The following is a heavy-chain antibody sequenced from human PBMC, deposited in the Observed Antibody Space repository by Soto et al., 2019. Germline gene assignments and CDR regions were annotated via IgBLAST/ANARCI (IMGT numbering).Heavy chain of an antibody. Sequence: PSETLSLTCSVSGGSVSNKTYYWSWIRQPPGQRLEWIGYVYYSGTTNYNPSLKSRVTISIDLSNNQFSLRLSSVTTADTALYYCARTTAVPNTLRSRYFFDYWGQGTLVTVSS. J-gene: IGHJ4*02. V-gene: IGHV4-61*01. CDR1: GGSVSNKTYY. CDR3: ARTTAVPNTLRSRYFFDY. D-gene: IGHD4-17*01. CDR2: VYYSGTT.